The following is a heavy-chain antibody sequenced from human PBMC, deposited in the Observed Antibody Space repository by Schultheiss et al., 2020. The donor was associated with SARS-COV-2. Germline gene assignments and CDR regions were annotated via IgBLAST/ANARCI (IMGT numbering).Heavy chain of an antibody. V-gene: IGHV3-23*01. Sequence: EGSLRLSCAASGFTFSSYAMSWVRQAPGKGLEWVSAISGGDDSTYYADSVKGRFTISRDISKNTLYTLYLQMNNLRADDTAIYYCAKGAGSYSPYYFDYWGQGTLVTVSS. D-gene: IGHD1-26*01. J-gene: IGHJ4*02. CDR1: GFTFSSYA. CDR3: AKGAGSYSPYYFDY. CDR2: ISGGDDST.